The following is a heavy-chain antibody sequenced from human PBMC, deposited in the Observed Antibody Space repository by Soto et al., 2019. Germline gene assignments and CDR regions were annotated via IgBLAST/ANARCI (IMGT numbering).Heavy chain of an antibody. J-gene: IGHJ4*02. D-gene: IGHD3-22*01. V-gene: IGHV4-59*01. Sequence: SETLSLTFTVSGGSISSYYWSWIRQPPGKGLEWIGYIYYSGSTNYNPSLKSRVTISVDTSKNQFSLKLSSVTAADTAVYYCARDSGNYYDSIHYALAXWGRVTLFTVSX. CDR1: GGSISSYY. CDR2: IYYSGST. CDR3: ARDSGNYYDSIHYALAX.